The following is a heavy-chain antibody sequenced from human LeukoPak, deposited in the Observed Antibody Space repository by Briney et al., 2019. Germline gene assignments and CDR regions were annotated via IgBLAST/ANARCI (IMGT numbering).Heavy chain of an antibody. CDR3: AKELGERDGMDV. V-gene: IGHV3-30*18. Sequence: GGSLRLSCAASGFTFSSYGMHWVRQAPGKGLEWVAVIPYDGGNKYYADSVKGRFTISRDNPKNTLYLQMNSLRAEDTAVYYCAKELGERDGMDVWGQGTTVTVSS. D-gene: IGHD1-1*01. CDR2: IPYDGGNK. J-gene: IGHJ6*02. CDR1: GFTFSSYG.